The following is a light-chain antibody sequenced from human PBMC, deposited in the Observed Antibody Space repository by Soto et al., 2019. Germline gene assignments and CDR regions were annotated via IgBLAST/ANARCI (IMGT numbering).Light chain of an antibody. Sequence: DIQMTQSPFSLSASLGDRVTITCRASQSIRDYLNWYQQKPGKGPKLLIFAASSLEVGVPSRFGGSGSGTDFTLTISSLQPEDFATYFCQQSHSAPFTFGPGTTVDIK. CDR1: QSIRDY. CDR2: AAS. V-gene: IGKV1-39*01. CDR3: QQSHSAPFT. J-gene: IGKJ3*01.